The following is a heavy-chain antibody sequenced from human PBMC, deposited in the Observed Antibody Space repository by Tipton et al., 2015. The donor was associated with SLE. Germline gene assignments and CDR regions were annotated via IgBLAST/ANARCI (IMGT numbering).Heavy chain of an antibody. CDR2: IYTSGST. Sequence: TLSLTCTVSGASISSGTYFWSWIRQSAGKGLEWIGRIYTSGSTKYNPSLKSRVTLSLDTSKNQFSLNLNSVTAADTAVYYCARGYDYVTTGYRSWMYPWGQRTLVTVSS. V-gene: IGHV4-61*02. J-gene: IGHJ5*02. CDR3: ARGYDYVTTGYRSWMYP. D-gene: IGHD3-22*01. CDR1: GASISSGTYF.